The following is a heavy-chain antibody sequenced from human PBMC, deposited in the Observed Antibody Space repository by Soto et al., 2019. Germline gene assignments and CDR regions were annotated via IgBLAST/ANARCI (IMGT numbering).Heavy chain of an antibody. CDR3: ARLGGWEGTFDY. D-gene: IGHD1-26*01. CDR1: GGSISSYY. CDR2: IYYSGST. Sequence: SETLSLTCTVSGGSISSYYWSWIRQPPGKGLEWIGYIYYSGSTNYNPSLKSRVTISVDTSKNQFSLKLSSVTAADTAVYYCARLGGWEGTFDYWGQGTLVTVSS. V-gene: IGHV4-59*01. J-gene: IGHJ4*02.